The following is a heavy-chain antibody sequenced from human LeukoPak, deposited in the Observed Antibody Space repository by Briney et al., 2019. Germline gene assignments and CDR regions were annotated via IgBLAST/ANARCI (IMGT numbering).Heavy chain of an antibody. CDR2: IIPIFDTT. J-gene: IGHJ3*02. Sequence: ASVKVSCKTSGGTFSSYAISWVRQAPGQGLEWMGGIIPIFDTTNYARKFQGRVTITTDESTSTAYMELSSLRSEDTAVYYCARDGREFWSGSLDIWGQGTMVTVSS. CDR3: ARDGREFWSGSLDI. CDR1: GGTFSSYA. D-gene: IGHD3-3*01. V-gene: IGHV1-69*05.